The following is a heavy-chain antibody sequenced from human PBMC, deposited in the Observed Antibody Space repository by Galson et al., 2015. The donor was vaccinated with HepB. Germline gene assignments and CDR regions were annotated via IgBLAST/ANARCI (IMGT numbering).Heavy chain of an antibody. Sequence: SVKVSCKASGGTFSSYTISWVRQAPGQGLEWMGRIIPILGIANYAQKFQGRVTITADKSTSTAYMELRSLRSDDTAVYYCARDGPKRFYYGSGSPGVTDYWGQGTLVTVSS. CDR3: ARDGPKRFYYGSGSPGVTDY. V-gene: IGHV1-69*04. D-gene: IGHD3-10*01. J-gene: IGHJ4*02. CDR1: GGTFSSYT. CDR2: IIPILGIA.